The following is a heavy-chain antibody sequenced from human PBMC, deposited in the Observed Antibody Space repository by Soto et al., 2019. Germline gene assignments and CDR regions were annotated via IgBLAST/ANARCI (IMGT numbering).Heavy chain of an antibody. V-gene: IGHV4-59*01. CDR1: GGIIRRNY. D-gene: IGHD1-26*01. J-gene: IGHJ6*02. Sequence: PGTLLVTYTGTGGIIRRNYWISSRHPPGKGLEWIVYIYYSARTNYNPSLKSRVTISVDTSKNQFSLKLSSVTAADTAVYYCARGAGRYNYYGMDVWGQGTTIT. CDR2: IYYSART. CDR3: ARGAGRYNYYGMDV.